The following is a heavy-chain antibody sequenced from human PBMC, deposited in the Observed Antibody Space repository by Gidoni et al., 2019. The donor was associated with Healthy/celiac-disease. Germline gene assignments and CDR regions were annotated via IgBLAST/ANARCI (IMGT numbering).Heavy chain of an antibody. Sequence: QVQLVESGGGVVQPGRSLRLSCAASGFPCSSYGIPGVRQAPGTGLEWVAVIWYDGINTYDAASVKALFTISRDNSKTTLYLQMNSLRAEDTAVYYCARDLAGRYGQYYFDYWGQGTLVTVSS. CDR3: ARDLAGRYGQYYFDY. V-gene: IGHV3-33*01. CDR1: GFPCSSYG. CDR2: IWYDGINT. D-gene: IGHD5-18*01. J-gene: IGHJ4*02.